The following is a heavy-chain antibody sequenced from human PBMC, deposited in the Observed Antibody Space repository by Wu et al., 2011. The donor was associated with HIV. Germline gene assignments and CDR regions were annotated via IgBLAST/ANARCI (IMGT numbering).Heavy chain of an antibody. J-gene: IGHJ2*01. CDR1: GYTFTDYY. CDR3: ARAPNPGRYFDL. V-gene: IGHV1-2*02. Sequence: SCKASGYTFTDYYMHWVRLAPGQGLEWMGWINPNSGDTNYAQKFQGRITISADTSTTTVYMDLSSLRSEDTAVYFCARAPNPGRYFDLWGRGTLVTVSS. CDR2: INPNSGDT. D-gene: IGHD2-8*01.